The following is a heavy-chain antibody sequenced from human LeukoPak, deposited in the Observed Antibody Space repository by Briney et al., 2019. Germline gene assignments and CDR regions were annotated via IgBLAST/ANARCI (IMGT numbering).Heavy chain of an antibody. CDR2: IWYDGSNK. CDR1: GFTFSSYG. Sequence: GGSLRLSCAASGFTFSSYGMHWVRQAPGKGLEWVAVIWYDGSNKYYADSVKGRFTISRDNSKNTLYLQMNSLRAEDTAVYYCARGHVDTDAFDIWGRGTMVAVSS. J-gene: IGHJ3*02. CDR3: ARGHVDTDAFDI. D-gene: IGHD5-18*01. V-gene: IGHV3-33*01.